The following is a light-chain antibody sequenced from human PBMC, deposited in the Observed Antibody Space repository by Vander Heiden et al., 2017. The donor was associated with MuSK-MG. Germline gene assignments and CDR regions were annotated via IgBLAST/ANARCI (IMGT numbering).Light chain of an antibody. J-gene: IGKJ2*01. Sequence: EIVLTQSPASLSLSPGERATLSCRASQSVSSSYLAWYQQKPGQAPRLLIYGAASRATGIPDRFSGSGSGTDFTLTISRREPEDFAVYYCQQYGSSPPYTFGQGTKLEIK. CDR3: QQYGSSPPYT. V-gene: IGKV3-20*01. CDR1: QSVSSSY. CDR2: GAA.